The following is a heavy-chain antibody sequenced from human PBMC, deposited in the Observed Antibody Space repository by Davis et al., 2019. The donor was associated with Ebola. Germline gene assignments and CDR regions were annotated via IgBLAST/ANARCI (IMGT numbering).Heavy chain of an antibody. CDR3: ARDRSSHDDAFDI. D-gene: IGHD6-13*01. CDR2: INPNSGGT. J-gene: IGHJ3*02. Sequence: ASVKVSCKASGYTFTSYYMHWVRQAPGQGLEWMGWINPNSGGTNYAQKFQGWVTMTRDTSISTAYMELSRLRSDDTAVYYCARDRSSHDDAFDIWGQGTMVTVSS. V-gene: IGHV1-2*04. CDR1: GYTFTSYY.